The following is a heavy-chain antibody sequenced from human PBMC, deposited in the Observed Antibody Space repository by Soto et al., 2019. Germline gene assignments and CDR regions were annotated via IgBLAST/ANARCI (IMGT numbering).Heavy chain of an antibody. CDR3: ARDPFYSNGSMGFDS. J-gene: IGHJ4*02. CDR2: IYYKGGT. CDR1: GGSFTNYY. V-gene: IGHV4-59*01. D-gene: IGHD6-19*01. Sequence: SETLSLTCTVSGGSFTNYYWSWILQPPGKGLEWIGYIYYKGGTTYNPSLKSRVTISVDTSKKQFSLKVNSVTAAGTAVYFCARDPFYSNGSMGFDSWGQGTLVTVS.